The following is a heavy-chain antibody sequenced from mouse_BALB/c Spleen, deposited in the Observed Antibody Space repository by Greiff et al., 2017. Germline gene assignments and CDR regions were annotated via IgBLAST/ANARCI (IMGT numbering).Heavy chain of an antibody. D-gene: IGHD2-1*01. CDR1: GFTFSSFG. J-gene: IGHJ4*01. CDR2: ISSGSSTI. Sequence: EVKLMESGGGLVQPGGSRKLSCAASGFTFSSFGMHWVRQAPEKGLEWVAYISSGSSTIYYADTVKGRFTISRDNPKNTLFLQMTSLRSEDTAMYYCARSGGKDAMDYWGQGTSVTVSS. V-gene: IGHV5-17*02. CDR3: ARSGGKDAMDY.